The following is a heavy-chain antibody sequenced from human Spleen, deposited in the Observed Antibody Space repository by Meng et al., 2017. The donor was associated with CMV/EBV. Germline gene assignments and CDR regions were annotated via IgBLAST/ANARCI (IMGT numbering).Heavy chain of an antibody. D-gene: IGHD4-11*01. V-gene: IGHV3-7*01. Sequence: GESLKISCAASGFTFNSYWMTWVRQAPGKGLEWVANINQDGSEKYYVDSVKGRFTISRDNSKNTLYLQMNSLRAEDTAVYYCAREGNEWTTGYYGMDVWGQGTTVTVSS. CDR3: AREGNEWTTGYYGMDV. J-gene: IGHJ6*02. CDR1: GFTFNSYW. CDR2: INQDGSEK.